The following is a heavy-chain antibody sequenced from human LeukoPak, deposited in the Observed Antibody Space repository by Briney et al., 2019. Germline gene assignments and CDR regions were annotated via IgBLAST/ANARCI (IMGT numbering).Heavy chain of an antibody. J-gene: IGHJ5*02. CDR2: IYYSGST. CDR1: GGSTSSYY. V-gene: IGHV4-59*01. Sequence: SETLSLTCTVSGGSTSSYYWSWIRQPPGKGLEWIGYIYYSGSTNYNPSLKSRVTISVDTSKNQFSLKLSSVTAADTAVYYCARDLPRPEIAAAASHWFDPWGQGTLVTVSS. CDR3: ARDLPRPEIAAAASHWFDP. D-gene: IGHD6-13*01.